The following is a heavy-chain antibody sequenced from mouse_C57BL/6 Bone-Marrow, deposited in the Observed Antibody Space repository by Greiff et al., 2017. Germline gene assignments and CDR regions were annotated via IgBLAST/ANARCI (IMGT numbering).Heavy chain of an antibody. CDR3: ARGATATVVPYYFDD. CDR2: IYPGGGYT. V-gene: IGHV1-63*01. CDR1: GYTFTNYW. D-gene: IGHD1-1*01. J-gene: IGHJ2*01. Sequence: QVQLQQSGAELVRPGTSVKMSCKASGYTFTNYWIGWAKQRPGHGLAWIGDIYPGGGYTNYNEKFKGKATLTADKSSSTAYMQFSSLTSADSAIYYCARGATATVVPYYFDDWGQGTTLTVSS.